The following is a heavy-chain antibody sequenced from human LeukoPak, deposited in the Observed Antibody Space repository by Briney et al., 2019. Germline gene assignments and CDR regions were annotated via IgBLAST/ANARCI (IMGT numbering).Heavy chain of an antibody. V-gene: IGHV1-2*02. Sequence: ASVKVSCKASGYTFTGYYMHWVRQAPGQGLEWMGWINPNSGGTNYAQKFQGRVTMTRDTSISTAYMELSRLRSDDTAVYYCAREDGSGSYYDYWCQGTLVTVSS. CDR1: GYTFTGYY. CDR2: INPNSGGT. CDR3: AREDGSGSYYDY. D-gene: IGHD3-10*01. J-gene: IGHJ4*02.